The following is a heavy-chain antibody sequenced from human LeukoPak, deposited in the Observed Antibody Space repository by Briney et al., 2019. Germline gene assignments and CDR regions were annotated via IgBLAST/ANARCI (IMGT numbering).Heavy chain of an antibody. Sequence: ASVKVSCKASGYTFTSYGISWVRQAPGQGLEWMGWISAYNGNTNYAQKLQGRVTMTTDTSTSTAYMELRSLRSDDTAAYYCARDLAVGQNFDYWGQGTLVTVSS. CDR2: ISAYNGNT. D-gene: IGHD3-16*01. V-gene: IGHV1-18*01. CDR1: GYTFTSYG. J-gene: IGHJ4*02. CDR3: ARDLAVGQNFDY.